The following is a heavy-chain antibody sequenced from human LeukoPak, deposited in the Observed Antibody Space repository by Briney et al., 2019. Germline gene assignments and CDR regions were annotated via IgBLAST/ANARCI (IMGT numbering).Heavy chain of an antibody. V-gene: IGHV3-7*01. D-gene: IGHD2-21*01. CDR1: GFTFSSYW. CDR2: INRDGSVE. CDR3: ARDFRPYCGGDCYLDAFDI. Sequence: GGSLRLSCAASGFTFSSYWMRWVRQAPGRGLEWVANINRDGSVEHYVDSVKGRFTISRDNAENSLYLQMNSLRAEDTAVYYCARDFRPYCGGDCYLDAFDIWGQGAMVTVSS. J-gene: IGHJ3*02.